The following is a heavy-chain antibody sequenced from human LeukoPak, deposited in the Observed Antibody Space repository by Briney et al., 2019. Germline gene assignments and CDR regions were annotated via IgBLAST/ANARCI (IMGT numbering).Heavy chain of an antibody. CDR3: ARDRAAAGTRYFDY. Sequence: PGGSLRLSCAASGFTFSSYAMSWVRQAPGKGLEWVSGINWNGGSTGYADSVKGRFTISRDNAKNSLYLQMNSLRAEDTALYYCARDRAAAGTRYFDYWGQGTLVTVSS. D-gene: IGHD6-13*01. V-gene: IGHV3-20*04. J-gene: IGHJ4*02. CDR2: INWNGGST. CDR1: GFTFSSYA.